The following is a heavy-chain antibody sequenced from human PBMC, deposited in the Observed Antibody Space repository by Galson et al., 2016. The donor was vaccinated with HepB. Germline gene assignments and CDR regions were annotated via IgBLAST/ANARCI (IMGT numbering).Heavy chain of an antibody. CDR1: GFTFDDYA. Sequence: SLRLSCAASGFTFDDYAIHWIRQGPGKGLEWVSGVNWNSNTIDYADSVKGRFTVSRDNARTSVFLQMSSLRDEDTAVYYCARGYYDNSFDYLGQGALVTVSS. CDR3: ARGYYDNSFDY. CDR2: VNWNSNTI. D-gene: IGHD3-9*01. V-gene: IGHV3-9*01. J-gene: IGHJ4*02.